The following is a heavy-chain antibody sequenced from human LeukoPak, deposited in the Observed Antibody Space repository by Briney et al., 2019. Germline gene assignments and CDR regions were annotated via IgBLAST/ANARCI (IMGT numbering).Heavy chain of an antibody. CDR2: INHSGST. CDR3: ARSGHSSGWYLNKDYYYYGMDV. V-gene: IGHV4-34*01. J-gene: IGHJ6*02. CDR1: GGSFSGYY. D-gene: IGHD6-19*01. Sequence: PSETLSLTCAVYGGSFSGYYWSWIRQPPGKGLEWIREINHSGSTNYNPSLKSRVTISVDTSKNQFSLKLSSVTAADTAVYYCARSGHSSGWYLNKDYYYYGMDVWGQGTTVTVSS.